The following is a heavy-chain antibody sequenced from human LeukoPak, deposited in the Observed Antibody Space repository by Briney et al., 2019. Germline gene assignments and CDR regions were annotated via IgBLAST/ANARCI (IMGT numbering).Heavy chain of an antibody. CDR2: IIPILGIA. V-gene: IGHV1-69*04. CDR1: GGTCSSYA. Sequence: ASVKVSCKASGGTCSSYAISWVRQAPGQGLEWMGRIIPILGIANYAQKFQGRVTITADKSTSTAYMELSSLRSEDTAVYYCARDRTQLWSRSYYFDYWGQGTLVTVSS. J-gene: IGHJ4*02. D-gene: IGHD5-18*01. CDR3: ARDRTQLWSRSYYFDY.